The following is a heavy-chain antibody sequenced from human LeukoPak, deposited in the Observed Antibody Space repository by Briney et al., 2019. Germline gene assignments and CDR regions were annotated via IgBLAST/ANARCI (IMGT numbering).Heavy chain of an antibody. D-gene: IGHD7-27*01. V-gene: IGHV1-58*02. CDR1: GFSFSSSA. J-gene: IGHJ3*01. CDR2: IIVGSNNT. CDR3: VAETYILGPCFFDV. Sequence: GASVKVSCKASGFSFSSSAMHWVRQARGQRLEWLGWIIVGSNNTQYALHLQQRLTITRDISAGTVQMELSSLRSDDTAVYYCVAETYILGPCFFDVWGQGTMVTVSS.